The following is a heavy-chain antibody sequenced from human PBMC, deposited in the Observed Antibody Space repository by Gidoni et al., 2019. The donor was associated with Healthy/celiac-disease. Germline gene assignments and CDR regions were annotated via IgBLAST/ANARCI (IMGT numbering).Heavy chain of an antibody. CDR1: GFTFSSYS. Sequence: EVQLVESGGGLVKPGGSLRLSCAASGFTFSSYSMNWVRQAPGKGLEWVSSISSSISYIYYADSVKGRFTISRDNAKNSLYLQMNSLRAEDTAVYYCATYDYGGNLYYFDYWGQGTLVTVSS. CDR2: ISSSISYI. V-gene: IGHV3-21*01. D-gene: IGHD4-17*01. CDR3: ATYDYGGNLYYFDY. J-gene: IGHJ4*02.